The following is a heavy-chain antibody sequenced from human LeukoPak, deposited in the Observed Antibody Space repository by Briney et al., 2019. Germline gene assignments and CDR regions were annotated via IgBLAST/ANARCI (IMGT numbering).Heavy chain of an antibody. CDR1: GYTFTSYD. J-gene: IGHJ6*02. V-gene: IGHV1-8*01. D-gene: IGHD2-2*01. CDR2: MNPNSGNT. CDR3: ARDGAYCSSTSCYSYYYYYGMDV. Sequence: GASVKVSCKASGYTFTSYDINWVRQATGQGLEWMGWMNPNSGNTGYAQKFQGRVTMTRNTSISTAYMELSRLRSDDTAVYYCARDGAYCSSTSCYSYYYYYGMDVWGQGTTVTVSS.